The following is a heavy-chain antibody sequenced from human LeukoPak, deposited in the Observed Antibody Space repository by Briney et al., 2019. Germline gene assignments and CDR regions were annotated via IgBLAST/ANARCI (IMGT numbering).Heavy chain of an antibody. CDR2: ISWNSGSI. CDR1: GFTFDDYA. D-gene: IGHD6-19*01. CDR3: AKDMGRSSGWYPHY. Sequence: GGSLRLSCAASGFTFDDYAMHWVRQAPGKGLEWVSGISWNSGSIGYADSVKGRFTISRDNAKNSLYLQMNSLRAEDTALYYCAKDMGRSSGWYPHYWGQGTLVTVSS. V-gene: IGHV3-9*01. J-gene: IGHJ4*02.